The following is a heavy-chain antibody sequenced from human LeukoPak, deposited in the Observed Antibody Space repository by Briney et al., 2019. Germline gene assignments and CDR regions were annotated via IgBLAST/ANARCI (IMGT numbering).Heavy chain of an antibody. CDR3: ARVRLRRYYFDY. CDR2: MNPNSGNT. Sequence: GASVKVSCKASGHTFTSYDINWVRQATGQGLEWMGWMNPNSGNTGYAQKFQGRVTITRNTSISTAYMELSSLRSEDTAVYYCARVRLRRYYFDYWGQGTLVTVSS. D-gene: IGHD5-12*01. CDR1: GHTFTSYD. J-gene: IGHJ4*02. V-gene: IGHV1-8*03.